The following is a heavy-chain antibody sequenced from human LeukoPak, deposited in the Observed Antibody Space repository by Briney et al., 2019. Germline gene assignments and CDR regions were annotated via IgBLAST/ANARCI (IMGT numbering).Heavy chain of an antibody. CDR1: GFTVSSNY. D-gene: IGHD3-16*02. CDR3: ARSLVIAGHFDY. J-gene: IGHJ4*02. CDR2: ISSSSSYI. V-gene: IGHV3-21*01. Sequence: GALRLSCAASGFTVSSNYMNWVRQAPGKGLEWVSSISSSSSYIYYADSVKGRFTISRDNAKNSLYLQMNSLRAEDTAVYYCARSLVIAGHFDYWGQGTLVTVSS.